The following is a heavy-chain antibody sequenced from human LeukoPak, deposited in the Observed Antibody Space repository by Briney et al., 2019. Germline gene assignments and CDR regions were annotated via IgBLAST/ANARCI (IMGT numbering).Heavy chain of an antibody. CDR3: ARCFYSPRGVDYDFWSGYYYGMDV. D-gene: IGHD3-3*01. CDR1: GGTFSSYA. V-gene: IGHV1-69*13. CDR2: IIPIFGTA. Sequence: ASVKVSCKASGGTFSSYAISWERQAPGQGLEWMGGIIPIFGTANYAQKFQGRVTITADESTSTAYMELSSLRSEDTAVYYCARCFYSPRGVDYDFWSGYYYGMDVWGQGTTVTVSS. J-gene: IGHJ6*02.